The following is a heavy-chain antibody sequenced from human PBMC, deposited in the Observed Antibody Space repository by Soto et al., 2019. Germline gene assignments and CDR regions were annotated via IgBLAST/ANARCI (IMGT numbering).Heavy chain of an antibody. Sequence: EVQLLESGGGLVQPGGSLRLSCAASGFSFWKYAMSWVRQAPGKGLEWVSVISGSGGNTNYADSVKGRFAISRDNSKNTLYLQVNSLRAEDTAIYYCAKDHYYDGSGTTFDYWGQGTLVTVSS. D-gene: IGHD3-22*01. J-gene: IGHJ4*02. CDR1: GFSFWKYA. V-gene: IGHV3-23*01. CDR2: ISGSGGNT. CDR3: AKDHYYDGSGTTFDY.